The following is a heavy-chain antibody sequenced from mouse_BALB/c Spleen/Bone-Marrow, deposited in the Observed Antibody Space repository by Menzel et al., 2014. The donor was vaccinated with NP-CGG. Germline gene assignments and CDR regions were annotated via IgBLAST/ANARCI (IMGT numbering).Heavy chain of an antibody. Sequence: QVQLQQSGAELVKPGASVKLSCKASGYTFTSYYMYWVKQRPGQGLEWIGGINPSNGGTNFNEKFKSKATLTVDKSSSTAYMQLSSLTSEDSADYYCTRYGYDPLYAMDYWGQGTSVTVSS. V-gene: IGHV1S81*02. CDR2: INPSNGGT. J-gene: IGHJ4*01. CDR1: GYTFTSYY. CDR3: TRYGYDPLYAMDY. D-gene: IGHD2-3*01.